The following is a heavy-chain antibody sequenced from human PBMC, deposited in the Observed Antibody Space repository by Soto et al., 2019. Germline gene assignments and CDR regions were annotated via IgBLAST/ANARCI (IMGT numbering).Heavy chain of an antibody. CDR3: ARGSSGRDYFDY. D-gene: IGHD1-26*01. CDR1: AFSFSSHA. Sequence: QVQLMESGGGVVQPGRSLRLSCVTSAFSFSSHAMHWVRQAPGKGLEWVAIISYDGAHTYYADSVKGRFTISRDNSKSTLYLEMTSLTAEDTSLYYCARGSSGRDYFDYWAQGTLVTFSS. V-gene: IGHV3-33*01. CDR2: ISYDGAHT. J-gene: IGHJ4*01.